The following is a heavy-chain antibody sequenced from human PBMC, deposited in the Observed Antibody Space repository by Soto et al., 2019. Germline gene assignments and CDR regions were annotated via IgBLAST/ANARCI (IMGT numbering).Heavy chain of an antibody. CDR3: ARGSWIQLWPFSY. Sequence: SETLSLTCAVYGGSFSGYYWSWIRQPPGKGLEWIGEINHSGSTNYNPSLKSRVTISVDTSKNQFSLKLNSVTAADTAVYYCARGSWIQLWPFSYWGQGTLVTVSS. CDR1: GGSFSGYY. D-gene: IGHD5-18*01. J-gene: IGHJ4*02. CDR2: INHSGST. V-gene: IGHV4-34*01.